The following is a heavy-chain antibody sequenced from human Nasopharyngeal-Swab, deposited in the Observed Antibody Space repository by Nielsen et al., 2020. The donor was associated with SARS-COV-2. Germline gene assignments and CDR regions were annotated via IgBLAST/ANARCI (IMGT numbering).Heavy chain of an antibody. D-gene: IGHD4-17*01. CDR1: GFTFSSYA. Sequence: GESLKISCAASGFTFSSYAFHRVRQAPGKGLEWVAVISYDGSNKYYADSVKGRFTISRDNSENTLYLQMNSLRAEDTAVYYCARAGLRCPQYCYYGMDVWGQGTTVTVSS. J-gene: IGHJ6*02. CDR2: ISYDGSNK. V-gene: IGHV3-30-3*01. CDR3: ARAGLRCPQYCYYGMDV.